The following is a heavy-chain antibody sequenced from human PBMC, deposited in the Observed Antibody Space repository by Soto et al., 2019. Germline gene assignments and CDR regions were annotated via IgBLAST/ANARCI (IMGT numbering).Heavy chain of an antibody. CDR2: MSSDGSKI. D-gene: IGHD1-26*01. V-gene: IGHV3-30*18. Sequence: QVQLVESGGGAVQPGESLRLSCVASGFDFTYYAMHWVRQAPGKGLESVAVMSSDGSKIHHTDSVKGRFTISRDNSKNTLYLQMNSLRKDDTVVYFCAKDEGVGGTLGLFNYWGQGSLVSVSS. J-gene: IGHJ4*02. CDR1: GFDFTYYA. CDR3: AKDEGVGGTLGLFNY.